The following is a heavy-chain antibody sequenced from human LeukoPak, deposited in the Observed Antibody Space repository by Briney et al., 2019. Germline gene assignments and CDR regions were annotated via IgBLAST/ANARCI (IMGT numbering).Heavy chain of an antibody. J-gene: IGHJ4*02. Sequence: AASVKVSCKASGGTFNSYVFTWVRQAPGQGLEWMGGIIPIFGTANYAQKFQGRVTITTDEPTSTAYMELTSLRSEDTAVYYCASIRYNFDGDFDYWGQGTLVTVSS. V-gene: IGHV1-69*05. CDR3: ASIRYNFDGDFDY. CDR2: IIPIFGTA. D-gene: IGHD1-20*01. CDR1: GGTFNSYV.